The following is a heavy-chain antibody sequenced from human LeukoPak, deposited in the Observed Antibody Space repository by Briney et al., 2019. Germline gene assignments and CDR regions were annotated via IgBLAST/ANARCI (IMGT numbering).Heavy chain of an antibody. D-gene: IGHD5-24*01. CDR2: INPSGGST. V-gene: IGHV1-46*01. CDR3: ASGGRWLHQPKLDY. J-gene: IGHJ4*02. Sequence: GASVKVSCKASGYTFTSYYMHWVRQAPGQGLEWMGLINPSGGSTNYAQKFQGRVTMTRDTSTSTVYMELSSLRSDDTAVYYCASGGRWLHQPKLDYWGQGTLVTVSS. CDR1: GYTFTSYY.